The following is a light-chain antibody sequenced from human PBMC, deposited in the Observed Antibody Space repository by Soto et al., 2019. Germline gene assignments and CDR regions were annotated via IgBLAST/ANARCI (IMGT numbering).Light chain of an antibody. CDR2: EVS. CDR1: SSDVGKYDY. J-gene: IGLJ1*01. V-gene: IGLV2-8*01. Sequence: QSALTQPPSASGSPGQSVTISCTGTSSDVGKYDYVSWFQHHPGKAPKLIIYEVSKRPSGVPDRFSGSKSGSTASLTVSGLHTEDEADYYCNSYVDGSNVFGTGTKVTVL. CDR3: NSYVDGSNV.